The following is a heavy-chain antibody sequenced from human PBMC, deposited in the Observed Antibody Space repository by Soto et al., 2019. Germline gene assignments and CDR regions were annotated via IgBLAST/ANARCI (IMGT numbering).Heavy chain of an antibody. CDR2: IWYDGSNK. J-gene: IGHJ4*02. CDR1: GFTFSSYG. CDR3: ARDGVGATTYFGYLDY. D-gene: IGHD1-26*01. V-gene: IGHV3-33*01. Sequence: GGSLRLSCAASGFTFSSYGMHWVRQAPGKGLEWVAVIWYDGSNKYYADSVKGRFTISRDNSKNTLYLQMNSLRAEDTAVYYCARDGVGATTYFGYLDYWGQGAPVTVSS.